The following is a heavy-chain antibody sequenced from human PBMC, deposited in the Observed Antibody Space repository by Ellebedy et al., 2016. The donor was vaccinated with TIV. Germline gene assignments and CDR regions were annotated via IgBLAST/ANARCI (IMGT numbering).Heavy chain of an antibody. V-gene: IGHV3-30-3*01. CDR3: VRGKGYDFGEE. Sequence: PGGSLRLSFAAFGFTFTSYGLHCVRQAPGKGLEWVAFDSFDGFTTYYTNSVKGRFSISRDNSKSTLFLQLTRLRVEDTAVYFCVRGKGYDFGEEWGQGSLVSVSS. D-gene: IGHD4-17*01. CDR1: GFTFTSYG. CDR2: DSFDGFTT. J-gene: IGHJ4*02.